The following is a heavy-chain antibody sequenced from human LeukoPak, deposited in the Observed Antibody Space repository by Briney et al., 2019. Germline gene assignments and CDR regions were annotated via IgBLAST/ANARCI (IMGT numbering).Heavy chain of an antibody. CDR3: ARREMHGDFQH. CDR2: VYRSGDT. J-gene: IGHJ1*01. V-gene: IGHV4-4*07. CDR1: GVSITSDY. Sequence: SETLSLTCTISGVSITSDYWSWIRQSAGKGLEWIGRVYRSGDTAYNPSLKSRVIMSVDTSKNLFTLQLSSVTAADTAVYYCARREMHGDFQHWGQGTLVTVSS. D-gene: IGHD4-17*01.